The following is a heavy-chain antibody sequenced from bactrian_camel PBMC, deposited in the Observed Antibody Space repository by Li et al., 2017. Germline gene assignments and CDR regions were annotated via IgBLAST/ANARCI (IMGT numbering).Heavy chain of an antibody. CDR2: INSGGGST. J-gene: IGHJ7*01. D-gene: IGHD3*01. Sequence: VQLVESGGGVVQPGGSLRLSCAASGFTSSSTWMYWVRQAPGKGLEWVSTINSGGGSTYYADSVKGRFTISMDNAKTTVYLQMNSLKSEDTALYYCATNSFGCILPTAWTTGAKEPRSPSP. V-gene: IGHV3S1*01. CDR1: GFTSSSTW.